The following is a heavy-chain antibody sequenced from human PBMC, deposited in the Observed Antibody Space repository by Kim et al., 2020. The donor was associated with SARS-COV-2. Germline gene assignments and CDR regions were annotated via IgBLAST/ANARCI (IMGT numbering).Heavy chain of an antibody. V-gene: IGHV3-11*04. J-gene: IGHJ6*02. D-gene: IGHD3-10*01. CDR2: ISSSGSTI. Sequence: GGSLRLSCAASGFTFSDYYMSWIRQAPGKGLEWVSSISSSGSTIYYADSVKGRSTIYRDKAKTSLYLKMNSLRAEVTAVYYCESDMLWFGESDTNYYYYYGIDVCGQGTTVTVSS. CDR3: ESDMLWFGESDTNYYYYYGIDV. CDR1: GFTFSDYY.